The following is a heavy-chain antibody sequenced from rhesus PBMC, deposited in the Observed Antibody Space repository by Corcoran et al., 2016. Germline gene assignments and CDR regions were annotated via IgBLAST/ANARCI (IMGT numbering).Heavy chain of an antibody. CDR2: IYWDDDK. D-gene: IGHD2-15*01. Sequence: QVSLKESGPALVKPTQTLTLTCTFSGFSLTTSGTGVGWIRQPPGKALEWLALIYWDDDKRYCTSLKSRLTISKDTSKNQVVLTMTNMDPVDTATYYCARGRCSSTYCFVAEYFEFWGQGALVTVSS. CDR1: GFSLTTSGTG. V-gene: IGHV2-174*01. CDR3: ARGRCSSTYCFVAEYFEF. J-gene: IGHJ1*01.